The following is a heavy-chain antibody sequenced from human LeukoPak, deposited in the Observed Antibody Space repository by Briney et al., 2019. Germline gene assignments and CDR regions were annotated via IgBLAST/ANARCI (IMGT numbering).Heavy chain of an antibody. D-gene: IGHD3-3*01. V-gene: IGHV3-30*04. CDR1: GFTFSSYA. CDR2: IQDNERHI. Sequence: PGRSLRLSCAASGFTFSSYAMHWVRQAPGKGLEWVAFIQDNERHIYYAESVNGRFTISRDNSKNRLYLQMNSLRTEDTAVYYCANELWSGPSDAFDIWGRGTMVTVSS. CDR3: ANELWSGPSDAFDI. J-gene: IGHJ3*02.